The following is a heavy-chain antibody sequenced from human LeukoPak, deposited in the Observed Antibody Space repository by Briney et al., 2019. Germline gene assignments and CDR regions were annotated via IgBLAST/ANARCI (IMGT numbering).Heavy chain of an antibody. V-gene: IGHV1-69*06. Sequence: SVTVSCKASGGTFSSYAISWVRQAPGQGLEWMGGIIPNFGTANYAQKFQGRVTITADKSTSTAYMELSSLRSEDTAVYYCARVQLGYCSSTSCYGYDYWGQGTLVTVSS. J-gene: IGHJ4*02. CDR3: ARVQLGYCSSTSCYGYDY. CDR1: GGTFSSYA. D-gene: IGHD2-2*01. CDR2: IIPNFGTA.